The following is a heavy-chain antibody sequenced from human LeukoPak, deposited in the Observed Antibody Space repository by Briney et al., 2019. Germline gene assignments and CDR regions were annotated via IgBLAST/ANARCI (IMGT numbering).Heavy chain of an antibody. D-gene: IGHD1-26*01. Sequence: ASVKVSCKASGYTFTGYYMHWVRQAPGQGLEWMGWINPNSGGTNYAQKFQGRVTMTRDTSISTAYMELSRLRSDDTDVYYCATSIVGATPELDYWGQGTLVTVSS. CDR2: INPNSGGT. CDR3: ATSIVGATPELDY. J-gene: IGHJ4*02. CDR1: GYTFTGYY. V-gene: IGHV1-2*02.